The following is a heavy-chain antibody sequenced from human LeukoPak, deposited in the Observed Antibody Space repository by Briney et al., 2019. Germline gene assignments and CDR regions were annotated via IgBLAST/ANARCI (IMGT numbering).Heavy chain of an antibody. J-gene: IGHJ6*02. CDR2: LSYDGSNT. D-gene: IGHD6-13*01. CDR3: ARVPGIAATAYYYYAMDV. CDR1: GFTFSSYA. V-gene: IGHV3-30-3*01. Sequence: PGKSLRLSCAASGFTFSSYAMHWVRQAPGKGLEWVAVLSYDGSNTYHADSVKGRFTIPRDNSKNTLYLQMNSLRPEDTAVYYCARVPGIAATAYYYYAMDVWGQGTTVTVSS.